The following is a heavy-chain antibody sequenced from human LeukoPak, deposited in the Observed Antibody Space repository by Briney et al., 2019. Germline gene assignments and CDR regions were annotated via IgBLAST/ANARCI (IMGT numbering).Heavy chain of an antibody. J-gene: IGHJ5*02. D-gene: IGHD3/OR15-3a*01. CDR2: IRYDGSNK. CDR3: AKDLGPLRILDPIGWFDP. CDR1: GFSFSTST. Sequence: PGGSLRLSCAASGFSFSTSTMNWVRQAPGKGLEWVAFIRYDGSNKYYADSVKGRFTISRDNSKNTLYLQMNSLRAEDTAVYYCAKDLGPLRILDPIGWFDPWGQGTLVTVSS. V-gene: IGHV3-30*02.